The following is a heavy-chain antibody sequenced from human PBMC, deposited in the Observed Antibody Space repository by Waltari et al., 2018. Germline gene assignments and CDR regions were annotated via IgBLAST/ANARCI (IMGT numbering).Heavy chain of an antibody. J-gene: IGHJ4*02. Sequence: QVQLVESGGGVVQHGRSLRLSCAASGFTFSKYGMHRVRQAPGKGLEWVAVISYDGSNKYYVDSVKGRFTISRDNSKNTLYLQMNSLRAEDTAVYYCAKDQEIVGATYNGFDYWGQGTLVTVSS. V-gene: IGHV3-30*18. CDR2: ISYDGSNK. D-gene: IGHD1-26*01. CDR1: GFTFSKYG. CDR3: AKDQEIVGATYNGFDY.